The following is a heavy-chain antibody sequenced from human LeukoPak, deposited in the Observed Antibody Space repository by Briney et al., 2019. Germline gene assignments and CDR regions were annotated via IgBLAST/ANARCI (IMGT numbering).Heavy chain of an antibody. CDR1: GYTFTSYD. V-gene: IGHV1-8*01. J-gene: IGHJ4*02. CDR2: MNPNSGNT. D-gene: IGHD2-15*01. CDR3: AAVGYCSGGSCYGNYYFDY. Sequence: GTSVKVSCKASGYTFTSYDINWVRQATGQGLEWMGWMNPNSGNTGYAQKFQGRVTMTRNTSISTAYMELSSLRSEDTAVYYCAAVGYCSGGSCYGNYYFDYWGQGTLVTVSS.